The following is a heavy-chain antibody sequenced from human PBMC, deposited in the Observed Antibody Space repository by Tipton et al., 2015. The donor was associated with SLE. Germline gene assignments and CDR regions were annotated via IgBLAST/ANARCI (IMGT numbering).Heavy chain of an antibody. CDR3: ARTLGAIAHTVYDAFDI. Sequence: TLSLTCTVSGGSIRSSSYYWGWIRQPPGKGLEWIGTIYYSGRTYYNPSLKSRVTMSVDMSKNQFSLRLTSVTAADTAVYYCARTLGAIAHTVYDAFDIWGQGKMVTVSS. CDR2: IYYSGRT. J-gene: IGHJ3*02. CDR1: GGSIRSSSYY. V-gene: IGHV4-39*07. D-gene: IGHD1-26*01.